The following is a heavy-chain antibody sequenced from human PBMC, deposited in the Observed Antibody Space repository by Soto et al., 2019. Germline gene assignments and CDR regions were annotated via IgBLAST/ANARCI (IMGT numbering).Heavy chain of an antibody. D-gene: IGHD5-12*01. CDR1: VGSLFVDH. CDR3: ARARRLENWFDP. V-gene: IGHV4-4*07. CDR2: INANGNT. J-gene: IGHJ5*02. Sequence: PSETLSLTCTFSVGSLFVDHCTWIRQPAGGGLEWIGRINANGNTNYSPSLKSRVTMSVDPSRKHFSLNLTSVTAADTASYFCARARRLENWFDPWGPGIQVTVSS.